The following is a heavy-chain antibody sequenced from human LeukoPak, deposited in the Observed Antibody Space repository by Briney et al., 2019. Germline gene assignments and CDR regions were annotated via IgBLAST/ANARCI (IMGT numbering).Heavy chain of an antibody. V-gene: IGHV3-30-3*01. CDR2: ISYDGSNK. J-gene: IGHJ4*02. CDR3: ARGGVGATSYFDY. Sequence: GGSLRLSCAASGFTFSSYAMHWVRQAPGKGLEWVAVISYDGSNKYYADSVKGRFTISRDNSKNTLYLQMNSLRAEGTAVYYCARGGVGATSYFDYWGQGTLVTVSS. CDR1: GFTFSSYA. D-gene: IGHD1-26*01.